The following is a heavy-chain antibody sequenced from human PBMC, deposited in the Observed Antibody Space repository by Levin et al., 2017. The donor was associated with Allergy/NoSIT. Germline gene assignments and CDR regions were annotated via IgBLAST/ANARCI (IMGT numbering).Heavy chain of an antibody. J-gene: IGHJ4*02. CDR3: ASVPHRYLESSQNFYFEY. CDR2: VRASNGDT. D-gene: IGHD3-3*01. V-gene: IGHV1-18*01. Sequence: GESLKISCEASGFTFDYYGFSWVRQAPGQGLEWVGWVRASNGDTKYAQKWQGRVTMTTSANAAFMELRSLRLYATAAYYCASVPHRYLESSQNFYFEYWGQGTLVTVSS. CDR1: GFTFDYYG.